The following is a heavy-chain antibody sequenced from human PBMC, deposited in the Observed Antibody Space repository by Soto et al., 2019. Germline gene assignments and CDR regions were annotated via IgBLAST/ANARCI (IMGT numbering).Heavy chain of an antibody. V-gene: IGHV4-34*01. Sequence: QVQLQQWGAGLLKPSETLSLNCAVTGGSLSGYYWSWIRQPPGKGLEWIGEVKDGGHTNYSPCLRGRVTISSDTPNNQFSLRLNSVTAADTGVYYCARGQEGVVATHWDQGSLVTVSS. CDR3: ARGQEGVVATH. D-gene: IGHD5-12*01. CDR1: GGSLSGYY. J-gene: IGHJ4*02. CDR2: VKDGGHT.